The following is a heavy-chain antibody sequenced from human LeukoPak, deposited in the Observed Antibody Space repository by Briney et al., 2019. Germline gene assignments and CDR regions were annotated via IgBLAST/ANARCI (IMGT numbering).Heavy chain of an antibody. CDR1: GFTFSSYW. Sequence: PGGSLRLSCAASGFTFSSYWMSWVRQAPGKGLEWVATIKQDGSEKDYVDSVKGRFTISRDNAKNSLYLQMNSLRAEDTAVYYCARFARGGYYAFNVWGQGTMVTVSS. J-gene: IGHJ3*01. D-gene: IGHD5-12*01. CDR3: ARFARGGYYAFNV. CDR2: IKQDGSEK. V-gene: IGHV3-7*01.